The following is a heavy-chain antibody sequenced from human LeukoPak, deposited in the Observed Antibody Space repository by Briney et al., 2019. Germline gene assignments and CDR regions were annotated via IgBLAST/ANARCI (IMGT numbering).Heavy chain of an antibody. CDR2: IYYSGST. CDR1: GGSISSSNYY. Sequence: KPPETLSLTCTVSGGSISSSNYYWGWSRQPPGKGLEWIGSIYYSGSTYYNPSLKSRVTISVDTSKNQFSLKLSSVTAADTAVYYCARPVPSRLGWFDPWGQGTLVTVSS. J-gene: IGHJ5*02. D-gene: IGHD1-1*01. CDR3: ARPVPSRLGWFDP. V-gene: IGHV4-39*01.